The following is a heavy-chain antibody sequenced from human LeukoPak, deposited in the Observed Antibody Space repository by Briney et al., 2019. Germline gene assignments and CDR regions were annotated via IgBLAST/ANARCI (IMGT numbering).Heavy chain of an antibody. D-gene: IGHD3-22*01. CDR2: ISSSGSTI. Sequence: GGSLRLSCAASGFTFSRYEMNWVRQAPGKGLEWVSYISSSGSTIYYADSVKGRFTISRDIAKNSLYLQMNGLRVEETAVYYCASEAMDSGYHNSFDYWGQGTLVTVSS. J-gene: IGHJ4*02. CDR1: GFTFSRYE. CDR3: ASEAMDSGYHNSFDY. V-gene: IGHV3-48*03.